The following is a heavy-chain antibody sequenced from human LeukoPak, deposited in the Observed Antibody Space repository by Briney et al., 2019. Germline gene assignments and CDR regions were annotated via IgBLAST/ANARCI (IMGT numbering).Heavy chain of an antibody. V-gene: IGHV1-8*02. J-gene: IGHJ6*02. Sequence: ASVKVSCKASGYTFTSYGISWVRQATGQGLEWMGWMNPNSGNTDCAQKVQGRVTMTRNTSISTAYMEMSSLRSEDTAVYYCARGRYSRYYGLDVWGQGTTVTVSS. CDR3: ARGRYSRYYGLDV. CDR2: MNPNSGNT. D-gene: IGHD3-22*01. CDR1: GYTFTSYG.